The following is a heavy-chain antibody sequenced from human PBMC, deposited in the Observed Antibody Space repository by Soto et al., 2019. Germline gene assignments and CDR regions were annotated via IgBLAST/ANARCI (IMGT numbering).Heavy chain of an antibody. V-gene: IGHV3-15*07. Sequence: EVQLVESGGGLVKPGGSLRLSCAASGFTFTNAWINWVRQAPGKGLAWVGRIKSKTDGGTTDYAEPVKGRFDISRDDSNNMVYLQMNSLKIEDTAIYYCTTDSYSTIIIVRFDYWGHGTLVTVSP. J-gene: IGHJ4*01. CDR1: GFTFTNAW. D-gene: IGHD2-8*01. CDR2: IKSKTDGGTT. CDR3: TTDSYSTIIIVRFDY.